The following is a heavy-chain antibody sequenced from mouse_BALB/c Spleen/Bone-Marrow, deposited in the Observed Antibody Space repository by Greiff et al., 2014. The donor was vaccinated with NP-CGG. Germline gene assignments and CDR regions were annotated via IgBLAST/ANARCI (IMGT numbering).Heavy chain of an antibody. Sequence: VQLKESGGGLVKPGGSLKLSCAASGFTFSSYAMSWVRQSPEKRLEWVAEISSGGSYTYYSDTVTGRFTISRDNVKNILYLEMSSLRSEDTAMYHCARDNGTYGWYFDVWGAGTTVTVSS. CDR2: ISSGGSYT. J-gene: IGHJ1*01. CDR3: ARDNGTYGWYFDV. V-gene: IGHV5-9-4*01. D-gene: IGHD2-1*01. CDR1: GFTFSSYA.